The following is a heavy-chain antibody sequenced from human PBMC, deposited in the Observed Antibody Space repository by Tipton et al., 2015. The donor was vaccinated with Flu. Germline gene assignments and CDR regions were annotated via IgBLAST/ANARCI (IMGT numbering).Heavy chain of an antibody. V-gene: IGHV4-31*02. CDR1: GGSISSGDYY. J-gene: IGHJ4*02. Sequence: LRLSCTVSGGSISSGDYYWTWIRQQPGMGLEWMGYISDSGKTYYNPSLNSRVTISLDTSKNQFSLVMNSVTAADTAVYYCAREIGGYNYLDFWGQGTLVIVSS. D-gene: IGHD3-10*01. CDR2: ISDSGKT. CDR3: AREIGGYNYLDF.